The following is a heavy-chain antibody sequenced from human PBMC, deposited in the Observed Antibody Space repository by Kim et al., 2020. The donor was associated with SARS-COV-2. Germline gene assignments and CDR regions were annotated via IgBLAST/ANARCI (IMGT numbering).Heavy chain of an antibody. CDR3: ARDDVPTPGAHLDF. D-gene: IGHD2-2*01. J-gene: IGHJ4*02. CDR1: GYFFSDYV. V-gene: IGHV1-3*01. CDR2: INPGIDEI. Sequence: ASVKVSCKASGYFFSDYVIHWVRQAPGQSLEWLGWINPGIDEIRYSQKFQARVTITRDTSASIVYMELRSLRSEDTSVYYCARDDVPTPGAHLDFWGQGTLVTVSP.